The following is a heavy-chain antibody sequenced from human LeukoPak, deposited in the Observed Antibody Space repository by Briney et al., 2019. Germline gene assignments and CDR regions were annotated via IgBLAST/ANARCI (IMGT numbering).Heavy chain of an antibody. CDR3: ARDREYSSSWYEVGDY. D-gene: IGHD6-13*01. CDR2: IWYDGSNK. CDR1: GFTFSSYG. Sequence: GGSLRLSCAASGFTFSSYGMHWVRQAPGKGLEWVAVIWYDGSNKYYADSVKGRFTISRDNAKNSLYLQMNSLRAEDTAVYYCARDREYSSSWYEVGDYWGQGTLVTVSS. V-gene: IGHV3-33*01. J-gene: IGHJ4*02.